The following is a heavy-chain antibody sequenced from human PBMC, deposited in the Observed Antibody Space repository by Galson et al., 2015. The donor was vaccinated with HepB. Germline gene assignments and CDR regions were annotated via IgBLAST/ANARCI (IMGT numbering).Heavy chain of an antibody. V-gene: IGHV3-23*01. CDR3: AKNRIAIRPRAFDI. Sequence: SLRLSCAASGFTFSNYAMSWVRQAPGKGLEWVSSISGSGGNTYYADSVKGRFTISRDNSKNTLYLQMNSLRAEDTAIYYCAKNRIAIRPRAFDIWGQGTMVTVSS. CDR2: ISGSGGNT. CDR1: GFTFSNYA. J-gene: IGHJ3*02. D-gene: IGHD6-13*01.